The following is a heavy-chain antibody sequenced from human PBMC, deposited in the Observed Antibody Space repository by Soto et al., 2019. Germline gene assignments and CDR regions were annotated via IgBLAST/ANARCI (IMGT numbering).Heavy chain of an antibody. V-gene: IGHV3-33*01. CDR2: IWYDGSNK. Sequence: QVQLVESGGGVVQPGRSLRLSCAASGFTFSSYGMHWVRQAPGKGLEWVAVIWYDGSNKYYADSVKGRFTISRDNSKNTLYLQMNSLSAEDTAVYYCARDRGGSYYFDYWGPGTLVTASS. D-gene: IGHD1-26*01. J-gene: IGHJ4*02. CDR1: GFTFSSYG. CDR3: ARDRGGSYYFDY.